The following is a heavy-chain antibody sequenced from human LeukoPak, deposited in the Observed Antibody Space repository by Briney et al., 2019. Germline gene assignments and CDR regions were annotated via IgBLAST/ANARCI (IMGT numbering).Heavy chain of an antibody. CDR2: ISGSGGST. CDR3: ANVPAAVQIPHYFDY. D-gene: IGHD2-2*01. J-gene: IGHJ4*02. Sequence: GGSLRLSCVGSEFSFPNYAMSWVRQAPGKGLEWVSAISGSGGSTYYADSVKGRFTISRDNSKNTLYLQMNSLRAEDTAVYYCANVPAAVQIPHYFDYWGQGTLVTVSS. V-gene: IGHV3-23*01. CDR1: EFSFPNYA.